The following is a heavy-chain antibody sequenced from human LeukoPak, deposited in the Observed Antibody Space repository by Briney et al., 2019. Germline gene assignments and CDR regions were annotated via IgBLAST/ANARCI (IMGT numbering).Heavy chain of an antibody. J-gene: IGHJ4*02. CDR1: GFTFSSYA. CDR3: AKSIRDTVVTRALDY. CDR2: ISGSGAST. Sequence: GGSLRLSCAASGFTFSSYAMSWVRQAPGKGLYWVSAISGSGASTYYADSVKGRFTISRDNSKNTLYLQMNSLRAEDTVVYYCAKSIRDTVVTRALDYWGQGTLVTVSS. V-gene: IGHV3-23*01. D-gene: IGHD4-23*01.